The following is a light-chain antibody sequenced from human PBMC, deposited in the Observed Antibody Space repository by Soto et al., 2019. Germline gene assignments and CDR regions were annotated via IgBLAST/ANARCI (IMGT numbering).Light chain of an antibody. CDR2: VHSDGSH. V-gene: IGLV4-69*01. J-gene: IGLJ2*01. CDR3: QTWGAGLVV. CDR1: SGHSRYA. Sequence: QPVLTQSPSASACLGASVKLTCSLRSGHSRYAIAWHQQRPEKGPRYLMKVHSDGSHNKGDGIPDRFSGSISGSEHYLSISSLQSEDEADYYCQTWGAGLVVFGGGTKLTVL.